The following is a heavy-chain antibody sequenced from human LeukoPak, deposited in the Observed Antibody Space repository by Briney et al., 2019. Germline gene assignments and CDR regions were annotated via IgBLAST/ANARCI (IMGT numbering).Heavy chain of an antibody. J-gene: IGHJ4*02. V-gene: IGHV1-2*02. Sequence: GASVKVSCKASGYTFTDYYMNWVRQAPGQGLERMGWINPNSGGTNYAQKFQGRVTMTRDTSISAAYMELRWLTSDDTAVYYCARERGGNSPFDSWGQGTLVTVSS. CDR1: GYTFTDYY. D-gene: IGHD4-23*01. CDR3: ARERGGNSPFDS. CDR2: INPNSGGT.